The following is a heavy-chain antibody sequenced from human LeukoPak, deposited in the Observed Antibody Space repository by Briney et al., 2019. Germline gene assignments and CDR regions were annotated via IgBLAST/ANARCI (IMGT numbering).Heavy chain of an antibody. CDR2: INTNTGNP. J-gene: IGHJ4*02. Sequence: ASVKVSCRASGYTFTSYAMNWVRQAPGQGLEWMGWINTNTGNPTYAQGFTGRFVFSLDASVSTAYLQISSLKAEDTAVYYCARADVDWSFVRSSGQYDYWGQGTLVTVSS. V-gene: IGHV7-4-1*02. CDR3: ARADVDWSFVRSSGQYDY. D-gene: IGHD3-9*01. CDR1: GYTFTSYA.